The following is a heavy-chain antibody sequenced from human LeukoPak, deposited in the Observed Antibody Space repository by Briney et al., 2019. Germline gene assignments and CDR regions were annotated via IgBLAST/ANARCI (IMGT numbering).Heavy chain of an antibody. CDR1: GGSFSSYY. V-gene: IGHV4-34*01. D-gene: IGHD2-2*01. Sequence: SETLSLTCAVYGGSFSSYYWDWIRQSPGIGLEWIGSLHHSGDIYYNPSFKSRVTISVDTSKNQFSLSLRSVTAADVAVYYCAKRYEYKYAIENWGQGTLVTVSS. CDR3: AKRYEYKYAIEN. CDR2: LHHSGDI. J-gene: IGHJ4*02.